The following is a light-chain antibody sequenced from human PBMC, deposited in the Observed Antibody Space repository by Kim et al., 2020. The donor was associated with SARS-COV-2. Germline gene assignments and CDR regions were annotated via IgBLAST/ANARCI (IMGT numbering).Light chain of an antibody. J-gene: IGLJ2*01. CDR1: SGSIASFY. CDR3: QSYDGSNYVV. Sequence: KTVTASCTRSSGSIASFYVQWYQPRPGSAPTTVIYEDYQRPSGVPDRFSGSIDSSSNSASLTISGLKTEDEADYYCQSYDGSNYVVFGGGTQLTVL. CDR2: EDY. V-gene: IGLV6-57*03.